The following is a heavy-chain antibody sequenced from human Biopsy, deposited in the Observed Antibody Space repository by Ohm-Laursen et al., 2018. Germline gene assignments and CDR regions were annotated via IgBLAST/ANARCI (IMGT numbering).Heavy chain of an antibody. V-gene: IGHV2-70*16. D-gene: IGHD2-2*02. CDR2: IDWDDVK. Sequence: TQTLTLTCTLSGFSLNTRGMSVTWIRQPPGKALEWLARIDWDDVKLYSESLNTRLTISKGTSENHVVLTLSDVAPVEQATYYCARIPILVVPAAIVYRHRRHLQGLDVWGQGTTVIVSS. CDR1: GFSLNTRGMS. CDR3: ARIPILVVPAAIVYRHRRHLQGLDV. J-gene: IGHJ6*02.